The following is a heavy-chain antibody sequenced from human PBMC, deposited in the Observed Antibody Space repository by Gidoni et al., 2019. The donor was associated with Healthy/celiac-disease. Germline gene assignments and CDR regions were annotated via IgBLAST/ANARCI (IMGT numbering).Heavy chain of an antibody. J-gene: IGHJ4*02. CDR2: IYYIWST. V-gene: IGHV4-39*02. D-gene: IGHD1-26*01. CDR3: AREGGLLQQKDY. Sequence: PSQTSSPELMRPYHFLSRTRTVSGCSISSSSYYWGWIRQPPGKGLEWFGSIYYIWSTNCNPCLEGRVTISEDTPKIHGSLKLGQATAAAPGEYFCAREGGLLQQKDYGGQGTLATAST. CDR1: GCSISSSSYY.